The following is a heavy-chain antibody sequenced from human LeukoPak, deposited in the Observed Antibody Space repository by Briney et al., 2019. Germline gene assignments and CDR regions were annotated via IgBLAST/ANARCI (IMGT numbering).Heavy chain of an antibody. CDR1: GFTFSSYS. J-gene: IGHJ4*02. CDR3: ARSSHYYDNGLADY. CDR2: IRYDGSNK. D-gene: IGHD3-22*01. V-gene: IGHV3-30*02. Sequence: PGGSLRLSCAASGFTFSSYSMNWVRQAPGKGLEWVAFIRYDGSNKYYADSVKGRFTISRDNSKNTLYLQMNSLRAEDTAVYYCARSSHYYDNGLADYWGQGTLVTVSS.